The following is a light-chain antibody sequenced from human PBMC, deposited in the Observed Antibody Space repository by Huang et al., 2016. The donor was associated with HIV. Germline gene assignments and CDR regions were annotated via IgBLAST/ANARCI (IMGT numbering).Light chain of an antibody. CDR2: DAS. J-gene: IGKJ4*01. CDR1: QGISTS. V-gene: IGKV1-9*01. Sequence: IQLTQSPSSLSASIGDRVTITCRASQGISTSLAWYQQKPGKAPNLLILDASSLRSGVPSRFSGIRSVTVFTLSISSLQPEDFATYFCQQLRSYPLTFGGGTKVEIK. CDR3: QQLRSYPLT.